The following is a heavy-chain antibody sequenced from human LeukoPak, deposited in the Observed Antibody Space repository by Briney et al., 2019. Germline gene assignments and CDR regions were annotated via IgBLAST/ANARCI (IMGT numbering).Heavy chain of an antibody. CDR3: ARDPMTTVTNYYYYYGMDV. D-gene: IGHD4-17*01. Sequence: PGRSLRLSCAASGFTFSSYSMNWVRQAPGKGLEWVSSISSSSSYIYYADSVKGRFTISRDNAKNSLYLQMNSLRAEDTAVYYCARDPMTTVTNYYYYYGMDVWGQGTTVTVSS. CDR1: GFTFSSYS. V-gene: IGHV3-21*01. J-gene: IGHJ6*02. CDR2: ISSSSSYI.